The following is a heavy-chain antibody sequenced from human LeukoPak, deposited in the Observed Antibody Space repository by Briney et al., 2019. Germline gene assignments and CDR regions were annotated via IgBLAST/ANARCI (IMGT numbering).Heavy chain of an antibody. V-gene: IGHV1-18*01. Sequence: ASVKVSCKASGYTFTNYGVSWVGQAAGQGLEWMGWISAYNGYTNYAQKFQFRVTMTTDTSTSTAYMEVRGLTSDDTAVYYCARDKAVTTERTQYFHHWGQGTLVTVSS. D-gene: IGHD4-11*01. CDR1: GYTFTNYG. CDR3: ARDKAVTTERTQYFHH. CDR2: ISAYNGYT. J-gene: IGHJ1*01.